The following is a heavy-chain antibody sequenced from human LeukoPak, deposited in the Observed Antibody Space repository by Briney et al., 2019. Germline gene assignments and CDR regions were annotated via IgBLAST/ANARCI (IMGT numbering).Heavy chain of an antibody. CDR3: ARGLWFGLYGMDV. Sequence: PGGSLRLSCAASGFTFSSYAMHWVRQAPGKGLEYVSAISSNGGGTYYANSVKGRFTISRDNSKNTLYLQMGSLRAEDMAVYYCARGLWFGLYGMDVWGQGTTVTVSS. J-gene: IGHJ6*02. D-gene: IGHD3-10*01. CDR2: ISSNGGGT. CDR1: GFTFSSYA. V-gene: IGHV3-64*01.